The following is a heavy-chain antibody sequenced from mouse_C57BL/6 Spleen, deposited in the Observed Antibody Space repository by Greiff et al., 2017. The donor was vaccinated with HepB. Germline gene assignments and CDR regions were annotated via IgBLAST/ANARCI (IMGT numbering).Heavy chain of an antibody. D-gene: IGHD1-1*01. CDR3: ARSGTTVVPHWYFDV. CDR2: IDPEDGET. CDR1: GFNIKDYY. Sequence: EVQLVESGAELVKPGASVKLSCTASGFNIKDYYMHWVKQRTEQGLEWIGRIDPEDGETKYAPKFQGKATITADTSSNTAYLQLSSLTSEDTAVYYCARSGTTVVPHWYFDVWGTGTTVTVSS. J-gene: IGHJ1*03. V-gene: IGHV14-2*01.